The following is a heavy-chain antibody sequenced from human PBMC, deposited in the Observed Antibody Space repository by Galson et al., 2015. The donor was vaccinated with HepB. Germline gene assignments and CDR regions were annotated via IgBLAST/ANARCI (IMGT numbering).Heavy chain of an antibody. J-gene: IGHJ4*02. CDR2: IVVGSANT. Sequence: SCKGSGFTFTNSAVQWVRQARGQRLEWIGWIVVGSANTNYAQKFQERVTITRDIFTSTAYMELSSLRSEDTAVYYCATLLVTPIWGQGTLVTVSS. CDR1: GFTFTNSA. CDR3: ATLLVTPI. V-gene: IGHV1-58*01. D-gene: IGHD4-23*01.